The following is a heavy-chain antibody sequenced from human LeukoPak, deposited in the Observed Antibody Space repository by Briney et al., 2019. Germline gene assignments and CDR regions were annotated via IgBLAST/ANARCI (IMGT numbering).Heavy chain of an antibody. Sequence: PGGSLRLSCAASGFTFSNYAMSWVRQAPGKGLEWVSGISGSGGSTYYADSVKGRFTISRDNSKNTLYLQMNSLRAEDTAVYYCANAHQGSVDYWGQGTLVTVSS. CDR3: ANAHQGSVDY. CDR2: ISGSGGST. D-gene: IGHD3-10*01. J-gene: IGHJ4*02. V-gene: IGHV3-23*01. CDR1: GFTFSNYA.